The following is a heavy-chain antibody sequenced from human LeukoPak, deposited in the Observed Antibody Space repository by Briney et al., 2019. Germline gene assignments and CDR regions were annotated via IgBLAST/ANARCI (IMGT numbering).Heavy chain of an antibody. J-gene: IGHJ5*02. D-gene: IGHD3-22*01. CDR1: GGSISSGDFF. CDR2: TYYSRST. CDR3: ARPYYYDSRIDP. Sequence: SQTLSLTCTVSGGSISSGDFFWSWIRQPPGKGLEWIGYTYYSRSTYYNPSLKSQVTISVDTSKNQFSLKLTSVTAADTAVYYCARPYYYDSRIDPWGQGTLVTVSS. V-gene: IGHV4-30-4*01.